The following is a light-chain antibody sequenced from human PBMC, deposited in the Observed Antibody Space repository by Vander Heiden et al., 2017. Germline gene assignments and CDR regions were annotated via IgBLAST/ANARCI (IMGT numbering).Light chain of an antibody. J-gene: IGKJ4*01. CDR2: AAS. Sequence: EIQMTQSPSSLSASVGDRVTITCRASQSISIFLNWYQQKPGKAPKLLIYAASTLQSGVPSRFSGSGSGTHFTLTISSLQSEDFATYYCQQTYSTPPLTFGGGTKVDIK. V-gene: IGKV1-39*01. CDR3: QQTYSTPPLT. CDR1: QSISIF.